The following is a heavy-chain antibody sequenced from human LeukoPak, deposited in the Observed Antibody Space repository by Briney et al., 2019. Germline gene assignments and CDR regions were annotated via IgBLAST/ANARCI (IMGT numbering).Heavy chain of an antibody. CDR3: VREVPSLDY. V-gene: IGHV3-23*01. CDR1: GFTFDNYA. Sequence: GGSLRLTCAGSGFTFDNYALAWVRQAPGKGLEWVSSISGSGGSVYSAGSVTGRFTISRDNSKNTLYLQMNSLRAEDTAVYYYVREVPSLDYWGQGTLVTVSS. CDR2: ISGSGGSV. J-gene: IGHJ4*02.